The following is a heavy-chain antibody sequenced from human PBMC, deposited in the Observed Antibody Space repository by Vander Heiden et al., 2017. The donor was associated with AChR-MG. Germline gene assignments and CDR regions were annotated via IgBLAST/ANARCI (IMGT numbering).Heavy chain of an antibody. D-gene: IGHD4-4*01. CDR1: GFPFSNFW. V-gene: IGHV3-7*04. J-gene: IGHJ4*02. CDR2: IKKDGSEK. CDR3: ARVSYTEVGNY. Sequence: EVQLVESGGGLVQPGGSLRLSCAVSGFPFSNFWMSWVRQAPGRGPEWVANIKKDGSEKYYVDSVKGRFTISRDNAKNSLYLQMDSLRVEDTAVYYCARVSYTEVGNYWGQGTLVTVSS.